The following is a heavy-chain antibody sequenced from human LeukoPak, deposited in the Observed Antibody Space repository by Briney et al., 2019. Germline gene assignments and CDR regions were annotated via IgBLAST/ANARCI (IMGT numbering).Heavy chain of an antibody. V-gene: IGHV3-11*01. CDR3: ARGATLYDSSGYSFDY. CDR2: ISSSGSTI. Sequence: GGSLRLSCAASGFTFSVYYMSWIRQAPGKGLEWVSYISSSGSTIYYADSVKGRFTISRDNAKNSLYLQMNSLRAEDTAVYYCARGATLYDSSGYSFDYWGQGTLVTVSS. CDR1: GFTFSVYY. J-gene: IGHJ4*02. D-gene: IGHD3-22*01.